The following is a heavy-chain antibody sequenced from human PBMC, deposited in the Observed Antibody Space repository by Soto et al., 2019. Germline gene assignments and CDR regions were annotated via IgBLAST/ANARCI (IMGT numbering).Heavy chain of an antibody. CDR1: GGSMNAHF. V-gene: IGHV4-4*07. J-gene: IGHJ4*02. CDR3: ARINGGSPDF. CDR2: IHISGTT. Sequence: SETLSLTCTVSGGSMNAHFWSWIRQSAGKGLEWIGHIHISGTTTYSPSLKSRITMSIDPPKNQLSLKLTSVTAADTAVYYCARINGGSPDFWGQGTLVTVSS. D-gene: IGHD2-15*01.